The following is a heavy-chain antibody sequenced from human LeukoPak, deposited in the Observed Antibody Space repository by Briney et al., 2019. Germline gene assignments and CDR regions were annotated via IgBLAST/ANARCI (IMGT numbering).Heavy chain of an antibody. D-gene: IGHD1-1*01. J-gene: IGHJ4*02. CDR1: GYTFTGYY. V-gene: IGHV1-2*02. CDR2: INPNSGGT. Sequence: ASVKVSCKASGYTFTGYYMHWVRQAPGQGLEWMGWINPNSGGTNYAQKFQGRVTMTRDTSISTAYMELSRLRSDDTAMYYCASSPGTTILGYFDYWGQGTLVTVSS. CDR3: ASSPGTTILGYFDY.